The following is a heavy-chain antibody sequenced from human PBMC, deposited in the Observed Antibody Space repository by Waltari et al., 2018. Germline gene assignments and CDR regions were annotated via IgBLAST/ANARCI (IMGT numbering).Heavy chain of an antibody. Sequence: QVQLQQWGAGLLKPSETLSLTCAVYGGSFSGYYWSWIRQPPGKGLEWIGEINHSGSTNYNPSLKSRVTISVDTSKNQFSLKLSSVTAADTAVYYCARVPKSSVTRYYYYYYGMDVWGQGTTVTVSS. CDR3: ARVPKSSVTRYYYYYYGMDV. CDR2: INHSGST. D-gene: IGHD6-6*01. CDR1: GGSFSGYY. J-gene: IGHJ6*02. V-gene: IGHV4-34*01.